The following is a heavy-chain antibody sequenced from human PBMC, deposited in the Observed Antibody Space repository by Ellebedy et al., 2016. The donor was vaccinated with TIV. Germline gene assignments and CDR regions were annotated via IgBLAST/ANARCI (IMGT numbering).Heavy chain of an antibody. CDR3: SKGRGGGSDSSAPRYYFDY. Sequence: GESLKISCAASGFTFSSYAMSWVRQAPVKGLEWVSTISHTGSRTYYADSVEGRFTISRDNSKKTLYLQMNSLRADDTAVYYCSKGRGGGSDSSAPRYYFDYWGLGTLVTVSS. CDR2: ISHTGSRT. J-gene: IGHJ4*02. CDR1: GFTFSSYA. D-gene: IGHD3-22*01. V-gene: IGHV3-23*01.